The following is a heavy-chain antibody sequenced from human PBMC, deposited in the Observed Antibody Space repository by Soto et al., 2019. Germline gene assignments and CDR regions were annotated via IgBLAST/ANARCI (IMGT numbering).Heavy chain of an antibody. J-gene: IGHJ5*01. Sequence: SETLSLTCTVSGDSIIRYYWGWIGQPAGKGLEWIGRIYTSGSTTYAPSLEGRVTMSRDTSKNQFSLQLSSVNAADTAVYYCSRVLPAPKCFDSWGQGTLVTVSS. CDR3: SRVLPAPKCFDS. CDR2: IYTSGST. CDR1: GDSIIRYY. V-gene: IGHV4-4*07. D-gene: IGHD2-2*01.